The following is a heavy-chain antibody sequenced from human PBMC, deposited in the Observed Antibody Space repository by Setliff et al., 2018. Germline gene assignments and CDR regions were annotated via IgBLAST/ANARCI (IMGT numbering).Heavy chain of an antibody. J-gene: IGHJ4*02. CDR3: ARINFYVSSGHYYAPDY. CDR1: GYTFTNFG. Sequence: GASVKVSCKASGYTFTNFGITWVRQAPGQGLEWMGWINNYNFNTNYAQKLQGRVTMAIDTSTSTAYMELRSLRSDDTAVYYCARINFYVSSGHYYAPDYWGQRTLVTVSS. CDR2: INNYNFNT. D-gene: IGHD3-22*01. V-gene: IGHV1-18*01.